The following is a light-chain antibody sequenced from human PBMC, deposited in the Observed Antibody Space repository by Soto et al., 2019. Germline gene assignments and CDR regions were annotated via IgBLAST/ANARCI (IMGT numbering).Light chain of an antibody. J-gene: IGLJ2*01. Sequence: QSALTQPASVSGSPGQSITISCTGTSSDIGAYNYVSWYQQHPGKAPKLIIYDVNIRPSGVSNRFSGSKSGNTASLTISELQAEDEDDYYCTSWTTSTTMIFSGGTKVTVL. V-gene: IGLV2-14*03. CDR3: TSWTTSTTMI. CDR1: SSDIGAYNY. CDR2: DVN.